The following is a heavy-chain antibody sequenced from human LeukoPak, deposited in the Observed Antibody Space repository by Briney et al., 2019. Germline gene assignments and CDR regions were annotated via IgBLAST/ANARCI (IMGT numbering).Heavy chain of an antibody. Sequence: ASVKVSSKASGYIFTSYGFSWGRQAPGQGLEWMAWISAYNGDTKYAQKFQDRVTMTTDTSTTTAYMELRNLRSDDTAVYYCARVPQRNIAMTGTRGDYWGQGTLVTVSS. J-gene: IGHJ4*02. D-gene: IGHD6-19*01. CDR3: ARVPQRNIAMTGTRGDY. CDR1: GYIFTSYG. CDR2: ISAYNGDT. V-gene: IGHV1-18*01.